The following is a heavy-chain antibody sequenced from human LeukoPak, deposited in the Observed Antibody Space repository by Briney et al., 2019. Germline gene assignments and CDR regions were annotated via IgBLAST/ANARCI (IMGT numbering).Heavy chain of an antibody. CDR3: ARGYCSGGGCYSYYYYYYVDV. Sequence: KPGGSLRLSCAASGFTFSGFSMNWVRQAPGKGLEWVSSISSSSSDIYYADSVKGRFTISRDNAKNSLYLQMNSLRVEDTAVYYCARGYCSGGGCYSYYYYYYVDVWGRGTTVTVSS. D-gene: IGHD2-15*01. V-gene: IGHV3-21*01. J-gene: IGHJ6*03. CDR2: ISSSSSDI. CDR1: GFTFSGFS.